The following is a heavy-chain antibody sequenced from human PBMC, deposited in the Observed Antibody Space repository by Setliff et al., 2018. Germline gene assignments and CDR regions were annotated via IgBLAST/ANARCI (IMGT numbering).Heavy chain of an antibody. V-gene: IGHV3-23*03. CDR3: AKEPAISLTEAIRRSYYDYALDV. CDR2: ISSDGTSI. Sequence: PGGSLRLSCAASGLTFSSDAMTWVRQAPGKGLEWVSVISSDGTSIYYADSVKGRFTISRDNSKNTLYLQMNRLRAEDTAIYYCAKEPAISLTEAIRRSYYDYALDVWGQGTTVTSP. J-gene: IGHJ6*02. CDR1: GLTFSSDA. D-gene: IGHD3-9*01.